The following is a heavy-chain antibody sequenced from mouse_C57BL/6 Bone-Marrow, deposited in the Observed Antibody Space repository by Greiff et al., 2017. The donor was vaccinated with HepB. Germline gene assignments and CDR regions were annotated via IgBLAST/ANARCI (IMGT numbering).Heavy chain of an antibody. V-gene: IGHV1-72*01. CDR3: ARAQCFDY. J-gene: IGHJ2*01. CDR1: GYTFTSYW. Sequence: QVQLKQSGAELVKPGASVKLSCKASGYTFTSYWMHWVKQRPGRGLECIGRIDPNSGGTKYNEKFKSKATLTVDKPSSTAYMQLSSLTSEDSAVYYCARAQCFDYWGQGTTLTVSS. CDR2: IDPNSGGT.